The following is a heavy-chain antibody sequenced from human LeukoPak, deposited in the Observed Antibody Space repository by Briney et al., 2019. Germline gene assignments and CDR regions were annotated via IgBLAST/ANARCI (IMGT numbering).Heavy chain of an antibody. J-gene: IGHJ4*02. V-gene: IGHV3-49*03. CDR1: GFTFGDYA. CDR2: IRSKDHGGTT. Sequence: GGSLRLSCTAPGFTFGDYALSWFRQAPGKGLEWLSFIRSKDHGGTTEYAASVKGRFTISRDDSNSIAYLQMNSLIIEDTAVYFCTRDPHYYHGNPHDFWGQGTRVTVSS. CDR3: TRDPHYYHGNPHDF. D-gene: IGHD4-23*01.